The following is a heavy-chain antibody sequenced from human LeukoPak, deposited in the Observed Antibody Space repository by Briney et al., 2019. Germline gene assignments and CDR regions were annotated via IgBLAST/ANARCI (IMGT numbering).Heavy chain of an antibody. CDR1: GGSISSSSYY. CDR3: ARRRTATVDFDY. J-gene: IGHJ4*02. CDR2: IYYRGNT. V-gene: IGHV4-39*01. D-gene: IGHD4-23*01. Sequence: PSETLSLTCTVSGGSISSSSYYWGWIRQPPGRGLEWIGSIYYRGNTYYNPSLKSRVTISVDTSKNQFSPKLGSVTAADTAVYYCARRRTATVDFDYWGQGTLVTVSS.